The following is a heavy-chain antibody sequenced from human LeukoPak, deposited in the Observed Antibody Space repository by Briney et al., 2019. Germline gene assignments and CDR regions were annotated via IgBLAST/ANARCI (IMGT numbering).Heavy chain of an antibody. CDR3: ASDGYGDYG. V-gene: IGHV3-30*03. CDR2: ISYDGSNK. D-gene: IGHD4-17*01. J-gene: IGHJ4*02. CDR1: GFTFSSYG. Sequence: GRSLRLSCAASGFTFSSYGMHWVRQAPGKGLEWVAVISYDGSNKYYADSVKGRFTISRDNSKNTLYLQMNSLRAEDTAVYYCASDGYGDYGWGQGTLVTVSS.